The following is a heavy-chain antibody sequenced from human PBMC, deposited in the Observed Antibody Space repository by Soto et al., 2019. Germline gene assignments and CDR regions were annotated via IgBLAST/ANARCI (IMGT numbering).Heavy chain of an antibody. V-gene: IGHV3-21*01. J-gene: IGHJ6*02. CDR3: ARDQYYGSGRPTECNGMDV. D-gene: IGHD3-10*01. CDR2: ISSSSSYI. CDR1: GFTFSSYR. Sequence: GGSLRLSCAASGFTFSSYRMNWVRQAPGKGLEWVSSISSSSSYIYYADSVKGRFTISRDNAKNSLYLQMNSLRAEDTAVYYCARDQYYGSGRPTECNGMDVWGQGTTVTVSS.